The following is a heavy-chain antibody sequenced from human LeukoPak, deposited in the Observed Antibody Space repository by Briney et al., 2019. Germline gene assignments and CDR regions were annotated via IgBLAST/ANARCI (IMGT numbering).Heavy chain of an antibody. V-gene: IGHV1-69*05. CDR3: ARGNHSGYDWTLDY. CDR1: GYTFTTDY. CDR2: IIPIFGTA. J-gene: IGHJ4*02. D-gene: IGHD5-12*01. Sequence: AASVKVSCKASGYTFTTDYIHWVRQAPGQGLEWMGGIIPIFGTANYAQKFQGRVTITTDESTSTAYMELSSLRSEDTAVYYCARGNHSGYDWTLDYWGQGTLVTVSS.